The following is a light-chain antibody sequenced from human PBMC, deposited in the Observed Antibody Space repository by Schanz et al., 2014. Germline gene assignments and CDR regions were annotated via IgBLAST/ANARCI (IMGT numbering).Light chain of an antibody. CDR2: NVS. V-gene: IGLV2-14*03. Sequence: QSALTQPASVSGSPGQSITISCTGTSSDIGGRAYVSWYQQHPGKAPQLLISNVSNRPPGASYRFSGSKSGNTASLTISGLQAEDEADYYCSSYAGSTTSWVFGGGTKLTVL. CDR1: SSDIGGRAY. J-gene: IGLJ3*02. CDR3: SSYAGSTTSWV.